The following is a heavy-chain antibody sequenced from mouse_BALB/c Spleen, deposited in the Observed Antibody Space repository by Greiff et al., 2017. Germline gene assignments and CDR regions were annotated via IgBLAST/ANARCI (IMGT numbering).Heavy chain of an antibody. Sequence: EVMLVESGGGLVQPGGSRELSCAASGFTFSDYGMAWVRQAPGKGPEWVAFIGNLAYSIYYADTVTGRFTISRENAKNTLYLEMSSLRSEDTAMYYCAREGSAYYFDYWGQGTTLTVSS. V-gene: IGHV5-15*02. CDR2: IGNLAYSI. CDR1: GFTFSDYG. J-gene: IGHJ2*01. D-gene: IGHD3-1*01. CDR3: AREGSAYYFDY.